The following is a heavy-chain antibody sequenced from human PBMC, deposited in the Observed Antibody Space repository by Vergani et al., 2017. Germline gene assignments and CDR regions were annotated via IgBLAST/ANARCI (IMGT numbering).Heavy chain of an antibody. CDR2: IYSGGST. J-gene: IGHJ6*03. CDR1: GFNVSSNY. D-gene: IGHD4-17*01. Sequence: EVQLVESGGGLVQPGGSLRLSCAASGFNVSSNYMSWVRQAPGKGLEWVSVIYSGGSTYYADSVKGRFTISRHNSKNTLYLQMNSLRAEDTAVYYCARAGDDYGDYYYYMDVWGKGTTVTVSS. V-gene: IGHV3-53*04. CDR3: ARAGDDYGDYYYYMDV.